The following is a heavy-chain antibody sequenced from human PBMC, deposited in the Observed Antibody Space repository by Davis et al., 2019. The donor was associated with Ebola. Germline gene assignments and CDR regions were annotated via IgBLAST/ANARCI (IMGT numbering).Heavy chain of an antibody. D-gene: IGHD1-7*01. J-gene: IGHJ2*01. CDR1: GGSFSDYY. CDR2: INRRGRA. CDR3: ARGSMHVTGTTRWYFDL. Sequence: PSETLSLTCAVYGGSFSDYYWSWIRQPPGKGLEWIGEINRRGRAYYNPSLKSRVTISVDTSKNQFSLELSSVTAADTAVYYCARGSMHVTGTTRWYFDLWGRGTLVTVSS. V-gene: IGHV4-34*01.